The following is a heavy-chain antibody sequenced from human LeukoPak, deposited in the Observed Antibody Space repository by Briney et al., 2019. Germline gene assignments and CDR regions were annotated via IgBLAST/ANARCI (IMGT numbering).Heavy chain of an antibody. CDR3: ARQSEYYYDSSGSFGY. D-gene: IGHD3-22*01. CDR1: GYSFTNYW. Sequence: GESLKISCKGSGYSFTNYWIGWVRQTPGKGLEWMGIIYPGDSDIRYSPSFQGQVTISADKSISTAYLQWSSLKASDTAMYYCARQSEYYYDSSGSFGYWAREPWSPSPQ. V-gene: IGHV5-51*01. J-gene: IGHJ4*02. CDR2: IYPGDSDI.